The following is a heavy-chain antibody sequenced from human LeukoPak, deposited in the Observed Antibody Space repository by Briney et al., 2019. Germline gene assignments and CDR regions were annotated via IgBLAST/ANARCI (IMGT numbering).Heavy chain of an antibody. CDR1: GYTFTSYG. V-gene: IGHV1-18*01. CDR3: ARVGGYYPSHWYFDL. Sequence: ASVKVSCKASGYTFTSYGISWVRQAPGQGPEWMGWISAYNGNTNYAQKLQGRVTMTTDTSTSTAYMELRSLRSDDTAVYYCARVGGYYPSHWYFDLWGRGTLVTVSS. J-gene: IGHJ2*01. D-gene: IGHD3-22*01. CDR2: ISAYNGNT.